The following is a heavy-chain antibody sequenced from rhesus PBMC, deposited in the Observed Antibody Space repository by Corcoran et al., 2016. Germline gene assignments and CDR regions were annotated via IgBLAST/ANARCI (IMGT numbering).Heavy chain of an antibody. V-gene: IGHV4-93*02. CDR1: GGSISRSTW. Sequence: QVQLQESGPVVVKPSETLSLTCAVSGGSISRSTWWSWIRQSPGKGLEWIGGIYGRGGSTKYNPSRKSRVTISIDTSKNQFSLKLSSVTAADTAVYYCARSRGMSAINSLDVWGRGVLVTVSS. D-gene: IGHD2-39*01. CDR2: IYGRGGST. J-gene: IGHJ5-2*02. CDR3: ARSRGMSAINSLDV.